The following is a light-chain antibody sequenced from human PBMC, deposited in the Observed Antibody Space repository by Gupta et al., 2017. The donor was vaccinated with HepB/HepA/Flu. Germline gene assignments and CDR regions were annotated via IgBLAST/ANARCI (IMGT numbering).Light chain of an antibody. J-gene: IGLJ2*01. Sequence: SVLPPPPSESVPHGQRVTISCSGSSSNIGSNTVHWYQQLPGTAPKLLINSNNQRPSGVPERFSGSKSGTSASLPINGLQAEDEADYYCAAWDDSLNGVVFGGGTKLTVL. CDR3: AAWDDSLNGVV. V-gene: IGLV1-44*01. CDR1: SSNIGSNT. CDR2: SNN.